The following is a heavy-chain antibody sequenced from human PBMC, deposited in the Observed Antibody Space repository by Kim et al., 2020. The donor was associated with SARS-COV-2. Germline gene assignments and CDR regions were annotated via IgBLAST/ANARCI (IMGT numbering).Heavy chain of an antibody. CDR3: AKILDVGAARYYYYYGMDV. Sequence: GGSLRLSCAASGFTFSSYAMHWVRQAPGKGLEWVAVIWYDGSNKYYADSVKGRFTISRDNSKNTLYLQMNSLRAEDTAVYYCAKILDVGAARYYYYYGMDVWGRGTTVTVSS. CDR1: GFTFSSYA. J-gene: IGHJ6*02. D-gene: IGHD6-6*01. V-gene: IGHV3-33*06. CDR2: IWYDGSNK.